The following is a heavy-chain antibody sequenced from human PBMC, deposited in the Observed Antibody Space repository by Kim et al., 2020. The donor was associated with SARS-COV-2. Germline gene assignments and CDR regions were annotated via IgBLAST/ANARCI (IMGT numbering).Heavy chain of an antibody. D-gene: IGHD2-8*01. Sequence: ASVKVSCKASGYTFTSYGISWVRQAPGQGLEWMGWISAYNGNTNYAQKLQGRVTMTTDTSTSTAYMELRSLRSDDTAVYYCASNEPEGSYYYFYGMDVWGQGTTFTVSS. CDR3: ASNEPEGSYYYFYGMDV. J-gene: IGHJ6*02. CDR2: ISAYNGNT. V-gene: IGHV1-18*01. CDR1: GYTFTSYG.